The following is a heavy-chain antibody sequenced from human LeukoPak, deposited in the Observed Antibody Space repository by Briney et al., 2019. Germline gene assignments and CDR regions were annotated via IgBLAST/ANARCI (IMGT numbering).Heavy chain of an antibody. CDR2: IIPILGIA. J-gene: IGHJ4*02. CDR1: GGTFSSYA. Sequence: SVKVSCKASGGTFSSYAISWVRQAPGQGLEWMGRIIPILGIANYAQKFQGRVTITADKSTSTAYMELSSLRSEDTAVYYCARTSGCSSTSCYLDYWGQGTLVTVFS. D-gene: IGHD2-2*01. V-gene: IGHV1-69*04. CDR3: ARTSGCSSTSCYLDY.